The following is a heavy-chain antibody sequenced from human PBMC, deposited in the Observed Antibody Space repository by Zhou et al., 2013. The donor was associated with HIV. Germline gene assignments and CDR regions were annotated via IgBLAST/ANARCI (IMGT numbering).Heavy chain of an antibody. D-gene: IGHD3-22*01. V-gene: IGHV1-69*05. Sequence: QVQLVQSGAEVKKPGSSVKVSCKASGGTFSSYAISWVRQAPGQGLEWMGGIIPIFGTANYAQKFQGRVTITTDESTSTAYMELSSLRSEDTAVYYCARVFYYDSSGYGDAFDIWGQGTMVTVSS. CDR2: IIPIFGTA. J-gene: IGHJ3*02. CDR1: GGTFSSYA. CDR3: ARVFYYDSSGYGDAFDI.